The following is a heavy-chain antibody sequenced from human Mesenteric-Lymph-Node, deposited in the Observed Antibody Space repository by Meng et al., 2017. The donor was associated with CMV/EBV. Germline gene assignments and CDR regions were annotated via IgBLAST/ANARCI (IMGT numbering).Heavy chain of an antibody. Sequence: GGSLRPSCAASGFSFISYLMGWVRQAPGKGLEWVDNINQGGSEAYYMDSVRGRFSISRDNAKNSVYLQMNTLRAEDTGVYYCATYGGVVGIYGMDVWGQGTTVTVSS. D-gene: IGHD3-16*01. CDR1: GFSFISYL. V-gene: IGHV3-7*01. CDR2: INQGGSEA. CDR3: ATYGGVVGIYGMDV. J-gene: IGHJ6*02.